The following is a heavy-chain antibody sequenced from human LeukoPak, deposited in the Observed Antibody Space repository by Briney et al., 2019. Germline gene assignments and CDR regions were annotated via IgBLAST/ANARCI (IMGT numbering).Heavy chain of an antibody. J-gene: IGHJ4*02. CDR2: ISSRSDHM. CDR3: ASSYRGVSFDY. CDR1: GFTFSSYS. Sequence: GGSLRLSCAASGFTFSSYSMNWVRQAPGKGLEWVSSISSRSDHMAYADSVKGRFTISRDNSKNTLYLQMNSLRAEDTAVYYCASSYRGVSFDYWGQGTLVTVSS. D-gene: IGHD4-11*01. V-gene: IGHV3-21*01.